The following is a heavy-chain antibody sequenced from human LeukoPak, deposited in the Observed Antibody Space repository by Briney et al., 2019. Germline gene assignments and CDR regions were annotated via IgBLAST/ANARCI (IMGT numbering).Heavy chain of an antibody. Sequence: GGSLRLSCAASGFTFSSYSMNWVRQAPGKGLEWVSYISSSSGIMYYADSVKGRFTISRDNAKNSLYLQMNSLRAEDTAVYYCARDGWLRGQGTLVTVSS. CDR1: GFTFSSYS. J-gene: IGHJ4*02. CDR3: ARDGWL. CDR2: ISSSSGIM. V-gene: IGHV3-48*01. D-gene: IGHD5-12*01.